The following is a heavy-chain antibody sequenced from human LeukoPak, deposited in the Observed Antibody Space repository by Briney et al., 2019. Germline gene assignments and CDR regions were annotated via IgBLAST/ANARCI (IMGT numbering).Heavy chain of an antibody. V-gene: IGHV3-23*01. Sequence: GGSLRLSCAASGFTFRSYAMYWVRQAPGKGLEWVSSISADSSTYYADSVKGRFTISRDNSKNTLYLQMNSLRAEDTALYYCAKGSNTSPSGLTDYWGQGTLVTVSS. CDR3: AKGSNTSPSGLTDY. D-gene: IGHD2-2*01. J-gene: IGHJ4*02. CDR2: ISADSST. CDR1: GFTFRSYA.